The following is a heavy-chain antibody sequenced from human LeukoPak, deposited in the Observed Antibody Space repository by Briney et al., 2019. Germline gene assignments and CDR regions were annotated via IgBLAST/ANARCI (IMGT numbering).Heavy chain of an antibody. D-gene: IGHD3-10*01. CDR2: IYPGDSDT. J-gene: IGHJ4*02. CDR1: GYSFTGYW. Sequence: GESLKISCKGSGYSFTGYWIGWVSQMPGTGLEWMAIIYPGDSDTRYSPSFQGQVTISADKSISTAYLQWSSLEASDTAMYYCWRYMRGHGEMKGRYYFDYWGQGTLVTVSS. CDR3: WRYMRGHGEMKGRYYFDY. V-gene: IGHV5-51*01.